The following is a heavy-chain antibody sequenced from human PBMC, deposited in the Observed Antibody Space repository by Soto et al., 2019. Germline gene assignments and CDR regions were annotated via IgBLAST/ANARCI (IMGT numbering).Heavy chain of an antibody. V-gene: IGHV1-18*01. D-gene: IGHD5-12*01. CDR3: ARDPHRDGYALVFDY. CDR2: ISAYNANT. J-gene: IGHJ4*02. CDR1: GYTFTSYG. Sequence: QVQLVQSGAEVKKPGASVKVSCKASGYTFTSYGISWVRQAPGQGLEWMGWISAYNANTNYAQKLQGRVTMTTDTSTSTAYMELRSLRSDDTAVYYCARDPHRDGYALVFDYWGQGTLVTVSS.